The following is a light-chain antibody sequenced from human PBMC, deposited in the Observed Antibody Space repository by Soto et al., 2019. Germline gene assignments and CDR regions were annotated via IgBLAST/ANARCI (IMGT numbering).Light chain of an antibody. CDR2: DVT. V-gene: IGLV2-11*01. CDR3: CSYAGIYIVL. Sequence: QSVLTQPRSVSGSPGQSVTISCTGTSSDIGRYNYVSWYQQHPGKAPKLMIYDVTKRPSGVPDRFSGSKSGNTASLTISGLQAEDEADYYCCSYAGIYIVLFGGGTKLTVL. J-gene: IGLJ2*01. CDR1: SSDIGRYNY.